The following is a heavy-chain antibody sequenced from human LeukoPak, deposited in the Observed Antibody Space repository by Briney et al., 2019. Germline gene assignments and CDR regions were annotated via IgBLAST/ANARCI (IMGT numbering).Heavy chain of an antibody. CDR3: ASSPSGYGPYYFDH. CDR2: ISYDGSNR. Sequence: GGSLRLSCAASGFTFSTYAMHWVRQAPGKGLEWVAVISYDGSNRYYADSVKGRFTISRDNSKNTLNLQMNSLRAEDTAVYYCASSPSGYGPYYFDHWGQGPLVTVSS. D-gene: IGHD5-12*01. J-gene: IGHJ4*02. V-gene: IGHV3-30*01. CDR1: GFTFSTYA.